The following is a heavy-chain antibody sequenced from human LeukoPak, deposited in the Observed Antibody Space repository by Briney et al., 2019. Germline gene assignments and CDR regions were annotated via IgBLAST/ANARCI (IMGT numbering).Heavy chain of an antibody. Sequence: SETLSLTCTVSGGSISSYYWSWIRQPPGKGLEWIGYIYYSGSANYNPSLKSRVTISVDTSKNQFSLTLSSVTAADTAVYYCARDRSRGGSFYGWSDPWGQGTLVTVSS. CDR3: ARDRSRGGSFYGWSDP. J-gene: IGHJ5*02. D-gene: IGHD2-15*01. V-gene: IGHV4-59*01. CDR2: IYYSGSA. CDR1: GGSISSYY.